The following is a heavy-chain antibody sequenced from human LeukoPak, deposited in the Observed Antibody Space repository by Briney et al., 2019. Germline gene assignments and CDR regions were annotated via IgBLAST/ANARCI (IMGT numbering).Heavy chain of an antibody. D-gene: IGHD3-16*01. V-gene: IGHV4-4*02. Sequence: RSSETLSLTCAVSGGSISSSNWWSWVRQPPGKGLEWIGEIYHSGSTNYNPSLKSRVTISVDTSKNQFSLKLSSVTAADTAVYYCARDLKLGAFDIWGQGTMVTVSS. CDR1: GGSISSSNW. J-gene: IGHJ3*02. CDR3: ARDLKLGAFDI. CDR2: IYHSGST.